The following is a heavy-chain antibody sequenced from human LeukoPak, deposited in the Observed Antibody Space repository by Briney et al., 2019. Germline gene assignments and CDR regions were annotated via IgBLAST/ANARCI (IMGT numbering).Heavy chain of an antibody. CDR2: ISYSGST. CDR1: GGSIRNHY. D-gene: IGHD6-19*01. V-gene: IGHV4-59*11. J-gene: IGHJ4*02. CDR3: ARDRSSGWYGDYFDY. Sequence: SETLSLTCAVSGGSIRNHYWSWIRQPPGKGLEWIGHISYSGSTNYNPSLKSRVTISVDTSKNQFSLKLSSVTAADTAVYYCARDRSSGWYGDYFDYWGQGTLVTVSS.